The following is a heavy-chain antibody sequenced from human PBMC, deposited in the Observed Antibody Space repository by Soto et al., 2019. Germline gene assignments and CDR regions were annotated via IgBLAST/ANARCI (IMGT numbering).Heavy chain of an antibody. CDR2: TTAILGTR. J-gene: IGHJ4*02. D-gene: IGHD5-18*01. CDR1: GDTLSHYG. CDR3: AAGDSSDTGAH. Sequence: QVQLVPSGAEVKKPGSSVKVSCKASGDTLSHYGVSWVRQVPGKGLEWRGGTTAILGTRAYAQKFQVRMMITTDESTTTAYMELNSLTSDDTAVYYCAAGDSSDTGAHWGKGTLVTAAS. V-gene: IGHV1-69*01.